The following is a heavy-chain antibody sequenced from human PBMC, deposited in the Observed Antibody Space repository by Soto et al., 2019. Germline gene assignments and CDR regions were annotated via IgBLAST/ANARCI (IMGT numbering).Heavy chain of an antibody. J-gene: IGHJ4*02. V-gene: IGHV3-23*01. CDR3: AKDQDVDTAMAPPRWMPDY. D-gene: IGHD5-18*01. Sequence: GGSLRLSCAASGFTFSSYAMSWVRQAPGKGLEWVSAISGSGGSKYYADSVKGRFTISRDNSKNTLYLQMNSLRAEDTAVYYCAKDQDVDTAMAPPRWMPDYWGQGTLVTVSS. CDR2: ISGSGGSK. CDR1: GFTFSSYA.